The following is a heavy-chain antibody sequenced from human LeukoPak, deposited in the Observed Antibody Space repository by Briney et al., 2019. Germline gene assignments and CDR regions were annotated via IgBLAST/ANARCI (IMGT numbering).Heavy chain of an antibody. Sequence: WESLTLSCAASGGTFISYYRSWVRQTPGKGLEWIGEINHSGSTNYNPSLKSRVSISADTSNNQFYLNVTSVTAAEAAVYYGAKCRGRVTTIKVYYFGLDVWGQGTTVTVSS. CDR2: INHSGST. D-gene: IGHD4-17*01. CDR3: AKCRGRVTTIKVYYFGLDV. J-gene: IGHJ6*02. V-gene: IGHV4-34*08. CDR1: GGTFISYY.